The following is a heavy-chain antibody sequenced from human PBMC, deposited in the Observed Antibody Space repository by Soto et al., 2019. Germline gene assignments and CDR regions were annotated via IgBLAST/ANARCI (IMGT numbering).Heavy chain of an antibody. V-gene: IGHV3-30*18. CDR2: ISYDGSKK. CDR3: AKERVESGLGEIDY. D-gene: IGHD3-16*01. CDR1: GFSFSNNG. Sequence: QVQLVESGGGVVQPGRSLRLSCAASGFSFSNNGMHWVRQAPGKGLEWVAIISYDGSKKYYADSVKGRFTISRDNSKNTLYLQMNSLRVEDTAVYYCAKERVESGLGEIDYWGQGTLVTVSS. J-gene: IGHJ4*02.